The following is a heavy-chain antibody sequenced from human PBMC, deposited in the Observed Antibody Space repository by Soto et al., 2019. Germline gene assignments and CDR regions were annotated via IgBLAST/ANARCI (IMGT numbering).Heavy chain of an antibody. D-gene: IGHD3-16*02. CDR2: INHSGST. J-gene: IGHJ4*02. V-gene: IGHV4-34*01. Sequence: SETLSLTCAVYGGSFSGYYWSWIRQPPGKGLEWIGEINHSGSTNYNPSLKSRVTISVDTSKNQFSLKLGSVTAADTAVYYCARGPSTYYDYIWGSYRLHYFAYWGQGTLVPVSS. CDR1: GGSFSGYY. CDR3: ARGPSTYYDYIWGSYRLHYFAY.